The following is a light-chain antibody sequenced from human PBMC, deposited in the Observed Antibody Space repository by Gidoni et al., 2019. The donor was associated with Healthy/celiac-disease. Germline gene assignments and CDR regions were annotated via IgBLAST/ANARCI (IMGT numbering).Light chain of an antibody. CDR1: QSVLYSSNNKNY. CDR2: WAS. V-gene: IGKV4-1*01. J-gene: IGKJ2*01. Sequence: DIVMTQSPDSLAVSLGERATINCKSSQSVLYSSNNKNYLAWYQQKPGQPPKLLIYWASTRESGVPDRFSGSGSGTDFTLTISSLQAEDVAVYYCQQYYSTPSWTFGQWTKLEIK. CDR3: QQYYSTPSWT.